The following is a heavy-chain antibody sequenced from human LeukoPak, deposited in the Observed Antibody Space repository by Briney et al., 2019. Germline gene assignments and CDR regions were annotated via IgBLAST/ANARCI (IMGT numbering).Heavy chain of an antibody. CDR3: AKSTTVSQRGYFDY. CDR1: GFTFSSYG. D-gene: IGHD4-17*01. Sequence: GRSLRLSCAASGFTFSSYGMHWVRQAPAKGLEWVAIISYDGSNKYYADSVKGRFTISRDNSKNTLYLQMNSLRAEDTAVYYCAKSTTVSQRGYFDYWGQGTLVTVSS. J-gene: IGHJ4*02. CDR2: ISYDGSNK. V-gene: IGHV3-30*18.